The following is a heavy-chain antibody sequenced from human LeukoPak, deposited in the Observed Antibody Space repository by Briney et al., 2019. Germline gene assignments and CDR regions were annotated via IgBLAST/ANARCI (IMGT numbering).Heavy chain of an antibody. CDR1: GFTFSSYW. D-gene: IGHD4-17*01. V-gene: IGHV3-74*01. CDR2: INSDGSST. CDR3: ARVKTTVTTLRY. Sequence: GGSLRLSCAASGFTFSSYWMHWVRQAPGKGLVWVSRINSDGSSTSYADSVKGRFTTSRDNAKNTLYLQMNSLRAEDTAVYYCARVKTTVTTLRYWGQGTLVTVSS. J-gene: IGHJ4*02.